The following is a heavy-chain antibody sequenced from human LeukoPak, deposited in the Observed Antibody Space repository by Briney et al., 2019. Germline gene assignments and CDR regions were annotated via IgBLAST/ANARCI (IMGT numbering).Heavy chain of an antibody. Sequence: ASVKVSCKASGYTYTSLGVSWVPHAPRQGLEWMGWISAYNGNTDYAQKVQGIVTMTTDTSTSTAYMDLRSLRSDDTAVYYCARTLGYCSGGICYLTRAPDYWGQGTLVTVSS. CDR1: GYTYTSLG. D-gene: IGHD2-15*01. J-gene: IGHJ4*02. V-gene: IGHV1-18*01. CDR2: ISAYNGNT. CDR3: ARTLGYCSGGICYLTRAPDY.